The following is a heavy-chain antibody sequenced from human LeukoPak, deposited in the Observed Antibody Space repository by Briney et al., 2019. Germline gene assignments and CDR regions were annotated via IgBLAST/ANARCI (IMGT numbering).Heavy chain of an antibody. CDR2: ISGSGGST. CDR3: AKGRVEWGDGSGWLEFDY. CDR1: GFTFSSYA. V-gene: IGHV3-23*01. J-gene: IGHJ4*02. D-gene: IGHD6-19*01. Sequence: GGSLRLSCAASGFTFSSYAMSWVRQAPGKGLEWVSAISGSGGSTYYADSVKGRFTISRDNSKNTLYLQMNSLRAEDTAVYYCAKGRVEWGDGSGWLEFDYWGQGTLVTVSS.